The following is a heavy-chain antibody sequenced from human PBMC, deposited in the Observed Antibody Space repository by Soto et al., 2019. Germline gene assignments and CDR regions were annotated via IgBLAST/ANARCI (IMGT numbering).Heavy chain of an antibody. CDR1: GFTFSDYY. CDR3: ASGGHRGVARDWYDP. V-gene: IGHV3-11*05. Sequence: QVQLVESGGGLVKPGGSLRLSCAASGFTFSDYYMSWIRQAPGKGLEWVSYISSSSSYTNYADSVKGRFPISRDNAKNSLNLHRNSLTAEGTTLYYSASGGHRGVARDWYDPWGQGTLVTVSS. CDR2: ISSSSSYT. D-gene: IGHD2-8*02. J-gene: IGHJ5*02.